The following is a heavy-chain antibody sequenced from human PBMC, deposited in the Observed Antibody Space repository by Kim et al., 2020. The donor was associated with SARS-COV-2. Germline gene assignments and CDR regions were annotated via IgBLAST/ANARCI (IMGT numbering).Heavy chain of an antibody. V-gene: IGHV1-18*01. CDR2: ISAYNGNT. Sequence: ASVKVSCKASGYTFTSYGISWVRQAPGQGLEWMGWISAYNGNTNYAQKLQGRVTMTTDTSTSTAYMELRSLRSDDTAVYYCAREASSSWPTDGTDYWGQGTLVTVSS. CDR1: GYTFTSYG. CDR3: AREASSSWPTDGTDY. J-gene: IGHJ4*02. D-gene: IGHD6-13*01.